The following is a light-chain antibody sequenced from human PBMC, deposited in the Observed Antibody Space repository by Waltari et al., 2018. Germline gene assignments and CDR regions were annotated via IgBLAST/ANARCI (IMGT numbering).Light chain of an antibody. V-gene: IGLV1-40*01. CDR1: SSNIGAGYD. J-gene: IGLJ2*01. CDR3: LSDDRSLRGSV. Sequence: QSVLTQPPSVYGAPGPRVTISCTGSSSNIGAGYDVHWYQHPPRTAPTLRIYDYNNRPSGVPDRFSASKSGTSASLAITGLQAEDEADYYCLSDDRSLRGSVFGGGTKLTVL. CDR2: DYN.